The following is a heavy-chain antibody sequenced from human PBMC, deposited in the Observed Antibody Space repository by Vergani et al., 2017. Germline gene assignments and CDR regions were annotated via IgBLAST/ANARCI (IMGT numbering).Heavy chain of an antibody. D-gene: IGHD2-2*01. CDR1: GFTFSDYY. Sequence: QVQLVESGGGLVKPGGSLRLSCAASGFTFSDYYMSWIRQAPGKGLEWVSYISSSGSTISYADSVKGRFTISRDNAKNSLYLQMNSLRAEDTAVYYCARVGGYCSSTSCFPYYYYYMDVWGKGTTVTVSS. CDR3: ARVGGYCSSTSCFPYYYYYMDV. J-gene: IGHJ6*03. CDR2: ISSSGSTI. V-gene: IGHV3-11*01.